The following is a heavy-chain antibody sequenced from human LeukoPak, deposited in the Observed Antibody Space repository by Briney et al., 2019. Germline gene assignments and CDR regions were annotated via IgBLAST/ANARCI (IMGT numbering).Heavy chain of an antibody. CDR1: GGSIRSGDYY. V-gene: IGHV4-30-4*02. J-gene: IGHJ4*02. CDR2: IYYSGST. CDR3: ARGVGGDTDFDY. Sequence: SETLSLTCTVSGGSIRSGDYYWSWIRQPPGKGLEWIGYIYYSGSTYYNPSLKSRVTISVDTSKNQFSLKLSSVTAADTAVYYCARGVGGDTDFDYWGQGTLVTVSS. D-gene: IGHD5-18*01.